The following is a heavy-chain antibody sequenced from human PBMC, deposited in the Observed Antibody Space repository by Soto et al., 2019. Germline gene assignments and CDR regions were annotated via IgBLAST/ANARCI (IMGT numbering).Heavy chain of an antibody. J-gene: IGHJ4*02. CDR2: RYYSEST. D-gene: IGHD6-6*01. V-gene: IGHV4-31*03. CDR3: ARGGTAARIFSY. Sequence: TSETLSLTCTVSGGSITTGGYYWSWIRQLPGKGLEWIGHRYYSESTYYNPSLKSRVSISLDTSKNQFSLKLSSVTAADTAVYYCARGGTAARIFSYWGQGTLVTVSS. CDR1: GGSITTGGYY.